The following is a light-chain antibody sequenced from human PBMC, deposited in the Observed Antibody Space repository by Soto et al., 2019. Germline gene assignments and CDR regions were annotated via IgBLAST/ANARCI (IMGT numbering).Light chain of an antibody. J-gene: IGKJ1*01. CDR1: QGISSW. CDR2: DAS. CDR3: QQYNSFSWT. Sequence: DIQMTQSPSTLSASVGGRVTITCRASQGISSWLAWYQQKPGKAPKLLIYDASSLESGVPSRFSGSGSGTEFTLSISSLQPDDFATYYCQQYNSFSWTFGQGTKVDIK. V-gene: IGKV1-5*01.